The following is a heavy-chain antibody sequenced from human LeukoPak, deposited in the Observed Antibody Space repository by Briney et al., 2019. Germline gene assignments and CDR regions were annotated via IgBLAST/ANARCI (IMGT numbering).Heavy chain of an antibody. J-gene: IGHJ4*02. CDR1: GFTFGDYA. D-gene: IGHD4-11*01. Sequence: PGGSLRLSCTASGFTFGDYAMSWFRQAPGKGLEWVSMISRSSSVILYADSVKGRFTISRDNAKNSLYLQMNSLRAEDTAVYYCARERPGDYTEVVDYWGQGTLVTVSS. V-gene: IGHV3-21*06. CDR3: ARERPGDYTEVVDY. CDR2: ISRSSSVI.